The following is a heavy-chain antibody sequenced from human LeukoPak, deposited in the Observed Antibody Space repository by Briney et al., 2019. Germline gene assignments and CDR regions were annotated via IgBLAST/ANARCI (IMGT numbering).Heavy chain of an antibody. CDR1: GFIFSNYG. CDR2: IRYDGGYK. Sequence: GGSLRLSCAASGFIFSNYGMDWVRQAPGKGLEWVAFIRYDGGYKYYADSVKGRFTISRDNSKNTLYLQMNSLRAEDTAVYYCAKGYRDSSGYYYYFDYWGQGTLVTVSS. J-gene: IGHJ4*02. D-gene: IGHD3-22*01. CDR3: AKGYRDSSGYYYYFDY. V-gene: IGHV3-30*02.